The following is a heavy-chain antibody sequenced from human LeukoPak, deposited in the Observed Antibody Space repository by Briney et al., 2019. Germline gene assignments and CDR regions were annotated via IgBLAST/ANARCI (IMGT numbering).Heavy chain of an antibody. J-gene: IGHJ5*02. V-gene: IGHV4-30-2*01. D-gene: IGHD5-18*01. CDR1: GGSISSGGYS. CDR2: IYHSGST. Sequence: PSETLSLTCAVSGGSISSGGYSWSWLRQPPGKGLEWIGYIYHSGSTYYNPSLKSRVTISVDRSKNQFSLKLSSVAAADTAVYYCARQQRYSYGYVHNWFDPWGQGTLVTVSS. CDR3: ARQQRYSYGYVHNWFDP.